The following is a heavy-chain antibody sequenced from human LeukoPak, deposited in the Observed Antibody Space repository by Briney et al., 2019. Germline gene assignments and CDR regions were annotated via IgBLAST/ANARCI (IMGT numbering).Heavy chain of an antibody. V-gene: IGHV3-23*01. J-gene: IGHJ4*02. CDR1: GFTFSSYA. CDR2: ISGSGGST. D-gene: IGHD3-10*01. CDR3: AREKGAHGSGSSSRYFDY. Sequence: GGSLRLSCAASGFTFSSYAMSWVRQAPGKGLEWVSAISGSGGSTYYADSVKGRFTISRDNAKNSLYLQMNSLRAEDTAVYYCAREKGAHGSGSSSRYFDYWGQGTLVTVSS.